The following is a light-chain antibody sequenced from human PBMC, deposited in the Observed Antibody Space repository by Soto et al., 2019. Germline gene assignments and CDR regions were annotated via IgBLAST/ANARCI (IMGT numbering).Light chain of an antibody. CDR2: GNS. CDR3: QSYDSSLSGSV. Sequence: QSVLTPPPSVSGAPGQRVTISCTGSSSNIGAGYDVHWYQQLPGTAPKLLIYGNSNRPSGVPDRVSGSKSGTSASLAITGLQAEDGADYYCQSYDSSLSGSVFGGGTKLTVL. CDR1: SSNIGAGYD. V-gene: IGLV1-40*01. J-gene: IGLJ3*02.